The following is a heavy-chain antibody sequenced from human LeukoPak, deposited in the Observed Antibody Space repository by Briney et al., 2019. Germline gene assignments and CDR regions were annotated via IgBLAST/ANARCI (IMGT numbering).Heavy chain of an antibody. CDR1: GFSLSTIGVG. CDR3: ANGVGGVIALA. Sequence: SGPTLVRPTQTLTLTCTFSGFSLSTIGVGVGWIRQPPGKALEWLALIYWDDDKRYSPSLKSRLTITKDTSKNQVVLTMTNMDPVDTATYYCANGVGGVIALAWGQGTLVTVSS. CDR2: IYWDDDK. V-gene: IGHV2-5*02. D-gene: IGHD3-16*02. J-gene: IGHJ5*02.